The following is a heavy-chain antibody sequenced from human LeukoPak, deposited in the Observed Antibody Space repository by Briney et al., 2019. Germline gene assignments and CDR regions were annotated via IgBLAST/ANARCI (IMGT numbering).Heavy chain of an antibody. Sequence: SETLSLTCSVSGGSISSSVYSWGWIRQPPGKGLEWIGSICYSGSTYYNPSLKSRVTISVDTSKNQFSLKLSSVAAADTAVYYCARIYSSSYPDYLDYWGQGTLVTVSS. CDR3: ARIYSSSYPDYLDY. D-gene: IGHD3-22*01. J-gene: IGHJ4*02. CDR2: ICYSGST. V-gene: IGHV4-39*01. CDR1: GGSISSSVYS.